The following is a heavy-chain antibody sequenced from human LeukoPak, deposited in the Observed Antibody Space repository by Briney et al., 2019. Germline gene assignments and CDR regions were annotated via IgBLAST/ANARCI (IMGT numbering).Heavy chain of an antibody. J-gene: IGHJ4*02. Sequence: GGSLRLSCAASGFTFSDYYMSWIRQAPGKGLEWGSYISSSGSTIYYADSVKGRFTISRDNARNSLYLQMNSLRAEDTAVYYCARDYYYDSSGYYLHWGQGTLVTVSS. D-gene: IGHD3-22*01. CDR1: GFTFSDYY. V-gene: IGHV3-11*04. CDR3: ARDYYYDSSGYYLH. CDR2: ISSSGSTI.